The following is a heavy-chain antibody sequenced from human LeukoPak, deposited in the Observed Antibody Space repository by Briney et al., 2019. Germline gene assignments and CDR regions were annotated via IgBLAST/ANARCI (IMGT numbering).Heavy chain of an antibody. V-gene: IGHV4-39*07. CDR3: ARGRGYDPVVFYFDS. CDR1: GALITSSPYF. Sequence: SETLSLTCSVSGALITSSPYFWGWIRQTPGKGLEWVGSIFYSGTTYYNPSLTSRVTISEDSSKNQFSLRLHSLTAADTAIYYCARGRGYDPVVFYFDSWGQGTAVIVSS. J-gene: IGHJ4*02. CDR2: IFYSGTT. D-gene: IGHD2-15*01.